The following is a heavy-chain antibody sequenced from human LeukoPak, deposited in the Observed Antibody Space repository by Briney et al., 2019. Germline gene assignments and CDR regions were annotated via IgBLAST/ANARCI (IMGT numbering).Heavy chain of an antibody. Sequence: GGSLRLSCAASGFTFSSYAVSWVRQAPGKGLEWVSAISGSGGSTYYADSVKGRFTISRDNSKNTLYLQMNSLRAEDTAVYYCAKDRLDTFYCFDYWGQGTLVTVSS. CDR2: ISGSGGST. V-gene: IGHV3-23*01. CDR1: GFTFSSYA. CDR3: AKDRLDTFYCFDY. J-gene: IGHJ4*02. D-gene: IGHD5-18*01.